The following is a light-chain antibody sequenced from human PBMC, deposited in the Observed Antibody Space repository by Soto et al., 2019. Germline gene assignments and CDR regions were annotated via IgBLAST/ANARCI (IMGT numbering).Light chain of an antibody. CDR1: SSDVGSYNL. V-gene: IGLV2-23*02. CDR3: CSYAGSSIL. CDR2: EVS. J-gene: IGLJ2*01. Sequence: QSVLTQPASVSGSPGQSITISCTGTSSDVGSYNLVSWYQQHPGKAPKLMIYEVSKRPSGVSNRFSGSKSGNTASLTISGLQADDEADYYCCSYAGSSILFGGGTKVTVL.